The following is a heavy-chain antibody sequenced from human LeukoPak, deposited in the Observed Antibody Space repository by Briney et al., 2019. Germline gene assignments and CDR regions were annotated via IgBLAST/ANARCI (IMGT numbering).Heavy chain of an antibody. Sequence: GGSLRLSCAASGFTFSDYYMSWIRQAPGEGLEWVSYISSSGSTIYYADSVKGRFTISRDNAKNSLYLQMNSLRAEDTAVYYCAREKDYYGSGRYLGFWGQGTLVTVSS. J-gene: IGHJ4*02. V-gene: IGHV3-11*04. CDR3: AREKDYYGSGRYLGF. CDR2: ISSSGSTI. CDR1: GFTFSDYY. D-gene: IGHD3-10*01.